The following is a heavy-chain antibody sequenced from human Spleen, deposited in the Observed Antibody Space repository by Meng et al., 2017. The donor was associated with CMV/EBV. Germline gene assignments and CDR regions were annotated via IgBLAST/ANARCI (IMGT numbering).Heavy chain of an antibody. CDR1: GYTFSNYG. CDR2: IGAYNGDT. V-gene: IGHV1-18*01. J-gene: IGHJ6*02. D-gene: IGHD2-15*01. Sequence: ASVKVSCKASGYTFSNYGISWVRQAPGQGLEWMGWIGAYNGDTNYAQKYQGRDTMTTDTSTSTAYMELRSLRSDDTAVYYCARRTTQLFMDVWGQGTTVTVSS. CDR3: ARRTTQLFMDV.